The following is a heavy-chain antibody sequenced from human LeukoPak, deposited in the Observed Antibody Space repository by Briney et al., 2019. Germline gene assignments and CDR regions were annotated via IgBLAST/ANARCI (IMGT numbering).Heavy chain of an antibody. Sequence: GGSLRLSCAASGFTFSSYSMNWVRQAPGKGLEWVSSISSGSSYIYYADSVKGRFTISRDNAKNSLYLQMNSLRAEDTAVYYCARETYYYDSSGYWSSKCFDYWGQGTLVTVSS. J-gene: IGHJ4*02. CDR1: GFTFSSYS. CDR3: ARETYYYDSSGYWSSKCFDY. CDR2: ISSGSSYI. D-gene: IGHD3-22*01. V-gene: IGHV3-21*01.